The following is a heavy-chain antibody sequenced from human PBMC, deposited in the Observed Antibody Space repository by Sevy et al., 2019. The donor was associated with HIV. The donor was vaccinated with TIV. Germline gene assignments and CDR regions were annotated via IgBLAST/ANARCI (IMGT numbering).Heavy chain of an antibody. CDR3: ARAFIVGAGIPLDSYHGMDV. J-gene: IGHJ6*02. CDR2: ISYDGSNK. D-gene: IGHD1-26*01. CDR1: GFTFSSYA. Sequence: GGSLRLSCAASGFTFSSYAMHWVRQAPGKGLEWVAVISYDGSNKYYANSVKGRFTISRDNSKNTLYLQMNSLIAEDTAVYYCARAFIVGAGIPLDSYHGMDVWGQGTPVTVSS. V-gene: IGHV3-30*04.